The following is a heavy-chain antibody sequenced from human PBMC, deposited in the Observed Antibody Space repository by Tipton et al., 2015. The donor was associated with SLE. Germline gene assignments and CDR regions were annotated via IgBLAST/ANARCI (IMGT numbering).Heavy chain of an antibody. CDR2: IYYSGST. D-gene: IGHD6-6*01. CDR1: GGSISSSSYY. CDR3: AREGGYSSSSGGYYYGMDV. V-gene: IGHV4-39*07. Sequence: TLSLTCTVSGGSISSSSYYWGWIRQPPGKGLEWIGSIYYSGSTYYNPSLKSRVTISVDTSKNQFSLKLSSVTAGDTAVYYCAREGGYSSSSGGYYYGMDVWGQGTTVTVSS. J-gene: IGHJ6*02.